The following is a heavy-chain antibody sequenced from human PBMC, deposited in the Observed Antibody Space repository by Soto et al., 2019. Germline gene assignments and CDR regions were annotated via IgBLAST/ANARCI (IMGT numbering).Heavy chain of an antibody. CDR3: AKATATGGGAFDI. V-gene: IGHV3-23*01. CDR2: ILVDGRT. D-gene: IGHD2-8*02. CDR1: GFICSSYD. J-gene: IGHJ3*02. Sequence: SLRLSCEASGFICSSYDMSWVRQAPGKGLEWVSTILVDGRTFYVDSVKGRFTISRDGSQNTVYLQMNSLTAGDTALYYCAKATATGGGAFDICGQGTLVTVSS.